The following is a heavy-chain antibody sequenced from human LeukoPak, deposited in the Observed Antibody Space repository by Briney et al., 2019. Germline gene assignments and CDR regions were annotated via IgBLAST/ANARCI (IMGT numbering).Heavy chain of an antibody. CDR3: ARVRGDDLDY. Sequence: SETLSLTCTVSGGSISSYYWSWIRQPPGKGLEWIGYIYYSGSTNYNPSLKSRVTISVDTSKNQFSLKLSSVTAADTAVYYCARVRGDDLDYWGQGTLVTVSS. D-gene: IGHD4-17*01. V-gene: IGHV4-59*01. J-gene: IGHJ4*02. CDR1: GGSISSYY. CDR2: IYYSGST.